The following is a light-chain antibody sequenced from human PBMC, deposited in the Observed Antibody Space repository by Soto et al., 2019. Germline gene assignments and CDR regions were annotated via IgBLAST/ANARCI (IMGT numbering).Light chain of an antibody. Sequence: QSALTQPASVSGSPGQSISISCTGTSSDVGGYNYVSWYQQHPGKAPKIVIYEVTHRPSGISDRFSGSKSGNMASLTISGLQDEDEASYYCCTYARNRLYVFGSGTKLTVL. CDR3: CTYARNRLYV. CDR2: EVT. J-gene: IGLJ1*01. V-gene: IGLV2-14*01. CDR1: SSDVGGYNY.